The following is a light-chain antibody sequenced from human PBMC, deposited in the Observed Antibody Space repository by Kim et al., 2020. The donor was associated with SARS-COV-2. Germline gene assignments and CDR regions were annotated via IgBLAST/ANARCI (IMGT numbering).Light chain of an antibody. CDR1: QAVSNS. V-gene: IGKV1-NL1*01. Sequence: SASVGDRGTITCRASQAVSNSLAWYQQKPGKAPKLLLFAASRLESGVPSRFSGSVSGTEYTLTISSLQPEDFATYYCHQYYSTLRTFGQGTKLEI. J-gene: IGKJ2*01. CDR2: AAS. CDR3: HQYYSTLRT.